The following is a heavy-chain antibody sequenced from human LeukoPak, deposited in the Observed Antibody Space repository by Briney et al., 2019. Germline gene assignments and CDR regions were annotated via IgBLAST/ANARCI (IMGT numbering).Heavy chain of an antibody. CDR2: INHSGST. J-gene: IGHJ6*02. CDR1: GGSFSGYY. CDR3: ARGFCSSTSCYYRYYYYGMDV. V-gene: IGHV4-34*01. Sequence: PSETLSLTCAVYGGSFSGYYWSWIRQPPGKGLEWIGEINHSGSTNYNPSLKSRVTISVDTSKNQFSLKLSSVTAADTAVYYCARGFCSSTSCYYRYYYYGMDVWGQGTTVTVSS. D-gene: IGHD2-2*01.